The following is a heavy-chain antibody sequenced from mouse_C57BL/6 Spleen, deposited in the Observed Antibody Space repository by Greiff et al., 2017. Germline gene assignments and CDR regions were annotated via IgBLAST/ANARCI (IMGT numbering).Heavy chain of an antibody. D-gene: IGHD2-4*01. V-gene: IGHV3-6*01. CDR2: ISYDGSN. CDR3: ARRGLRYYAMDY. Sequence: EVKLMESGPGLVKPSQSLSLTCSVTGYSITSGYYWNWIRQFPGNKLEWMGYISYDGSNNYNPSLKNRISITRDTSKNQFFLKLNSVTTEDTATYYCARRGLRYYAMDYWGQGTSVTVSS. J-gene: IGHJ4*01. CDR1: GYSITSGYY.